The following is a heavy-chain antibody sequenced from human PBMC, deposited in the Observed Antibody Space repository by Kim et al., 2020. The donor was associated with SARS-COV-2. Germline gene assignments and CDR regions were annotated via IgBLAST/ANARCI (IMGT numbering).Heavy chain of an antibody. CDR3: AKKDVARYDILTGYPSGAFDI. CDR1: GFAFDHYA. J-gene: IGHJ3*02. CDR2: ISWNSGSI. V-gene: IGHV3-9*01. D-gene: IGHD3-9*01. Sequence: GGSLRLSCAASGFAFDHYAMHWVRQGPGKGLEWVSGISWNSGSIGYADSVKGRFTISRDNAKNSLYLQMNSLRAEDTALYYCAKKDVARYDILTGYPSGAFDIWGQGTMVTVSS.